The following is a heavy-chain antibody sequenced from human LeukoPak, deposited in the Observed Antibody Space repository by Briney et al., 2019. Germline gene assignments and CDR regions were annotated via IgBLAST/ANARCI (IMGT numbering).Heavy chain of an antibody. J-gene: IGHJ4*02. CDR3: ARGPYSYGPSDY. CDR1: GYTFTGYY. CDR2: INPNSGGT. D-gene: IGHD5-18*01. Sequence: ASVEVSCKASGYTFTGYYMHWVRQAPGQGLEWMGWINPNSGGTNYAQKFQGRVTMTRDTSISTAYMELSRLRSDDTAVYYCARGPYSYGPSDYWGQGTLVTVSS. V-gene: IGHV1-2*02.